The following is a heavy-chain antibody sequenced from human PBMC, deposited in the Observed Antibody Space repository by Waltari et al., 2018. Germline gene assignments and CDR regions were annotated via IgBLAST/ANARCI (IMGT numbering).Heavy chain of an antibody. Sequence: QVQLVQSGAEVKKPGASVKVSCKASGYTFTSYDINWVRQATGQGLEWMGWMNPNSGNTGYAQKFQGRVTMTRNTSISTAYMELSSLRSEDTAVYYCARASPRSITIFGVVRRRLYYFDYWGQGTLVTVSS. J-gene: IGHJ4*02. D-gene: IGHD3-3*01. CDR3: ARASPRSITIFGVVRRRLYYFDY. CDR1: GYTFTSYD. CDR2: MNPNSGNT. V-gene: IGHV1-8*01.